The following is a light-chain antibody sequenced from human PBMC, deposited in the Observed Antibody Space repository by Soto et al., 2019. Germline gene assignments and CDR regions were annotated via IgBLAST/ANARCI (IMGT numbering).Light chain of an antibody. CDR3: SSYTSSSTVV. V-gene: IGLV2-18*02. Sequence: QSALTQPPSVSGSPGQSVTISCTGTSSDVGSYNRVSWYQQPPGTAPKLMIYGVSNRPSGVPDRFSGSKSGNTASLTISGLQAEDEADYYCSSYTSSSTVVFGGGTQVTVL. J-gene: IGLJ2*01. CDR2: GVS. CDR1: SSDVGSYNR.